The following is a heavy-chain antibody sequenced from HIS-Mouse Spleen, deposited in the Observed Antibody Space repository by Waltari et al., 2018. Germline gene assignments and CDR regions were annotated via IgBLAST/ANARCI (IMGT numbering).Heavy chain of an antibody. CDR2: ISGSGGST. V-gene: IGHV3-23*01. CDR3: AKWGSSGAADWTRYHYYYGMDV. Sequence: EVQLLESGGGLVQPGGSLRLSCAASGFTFSSYAMSWVRQAPGKGLEWVSAISGSGGSTYYADSVKGRFTISRDNSKNTLYLQMNSLRAEDTAVYYCAKWGSSGAADWTRYHYYYGMDVWGQGTTVTVSS. D-gene: IGHD6-13*01. CDR1: GFTFSSYA. J-gene: IGHJ6*02.